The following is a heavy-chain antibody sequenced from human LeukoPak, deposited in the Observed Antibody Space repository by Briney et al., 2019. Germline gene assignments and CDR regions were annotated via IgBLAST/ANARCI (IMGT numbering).Heavy chain of an antibody. D-gene: IGHD2-8*01. CDR3: ARGYCTNGVCYTAFDY. Sequence: GASVKVSCMPSGYTFTGYYMHWVRQAPGQGLEWMGWINPNSGGTNYAQKFQGRVTMTRDTSISTAYMELSRLRSDDTAVYYCARGYCTNGVCYTAFDYWGQGTLVTVSS. J-gene: IGHJ4*02. CDR1: GYTFTGYY. CDR2: INPNSGGT. V-gene: IGHV1-2*02.